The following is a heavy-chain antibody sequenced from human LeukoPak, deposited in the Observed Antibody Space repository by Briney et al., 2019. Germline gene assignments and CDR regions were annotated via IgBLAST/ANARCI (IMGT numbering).Heavy chain of an antibody. CDR3: AKRSGYWDAFDI. CDR2: ISYNGIKK. CDR1: GFTFVNYG. J-gene: IGHJ3*02. Sequence: GGSLRLSCAASGFTFVNYGFHWVRQAPGKALEWVAFISYNGIKKYADSVKGRFTISRDNSKNTLYLQMNSLRAEDTAVYYCAKRSGYWDAFDIWGQGTMVTVSS. V-gene: IGHV3-30*18. D-gene: IGHD3-3*01.